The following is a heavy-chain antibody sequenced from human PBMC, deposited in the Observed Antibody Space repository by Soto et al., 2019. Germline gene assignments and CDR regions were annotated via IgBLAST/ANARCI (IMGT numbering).Heavy chain of an antibody. CDR1: GYTFTSYA. CDR3: ARDLPQYYYDSSGYYLDY. CDR2: INAGNGNT. J-gene: IGHJ4*02. Sequence: ASVKVSCKASGYTFTSYAMHWVRQAPGQRLERMGWINAGNGNTKYSQKFQGRVTITRDTSASTAYMELSSLRSEDTAVYYCARDLPQYYYDSSGYYLDYWGQGTLVTVSS. V-gene: IGHV1-3*01. D-gene: IGHD3-22*01.